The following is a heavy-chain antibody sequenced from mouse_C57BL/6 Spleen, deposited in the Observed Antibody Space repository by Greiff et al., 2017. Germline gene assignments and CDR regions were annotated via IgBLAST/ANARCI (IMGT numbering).Heavy chain of an antibody. V-gene: IGHV3-6*01. D-gene: IGHD2-4*01. CDR2: ISYDGSN. CDR3: ARLIYYDYDYAMDY. J-gene: IGHJ4*01. Sequence: EVQRVESGPGLVKPSQSLSLTCSVTGYSITSGYYWNWIRQFPGNKLEWMGYISYDGSNNYNPSLKNRISITRDTSKNQFFLKLNSVTTEDTATYYCARLIYYDYDYAMDYWGQGTSVTVSS. CDR1: GYSITSGYY.